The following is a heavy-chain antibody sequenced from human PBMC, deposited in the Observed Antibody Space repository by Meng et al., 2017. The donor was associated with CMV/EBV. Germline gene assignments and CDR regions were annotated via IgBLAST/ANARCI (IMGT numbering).Heavy chain of an antibody. J-gene: IGHJ4*02. V-gene: IGHV3-11*01. CDR1: GFIFSDYS. CDR2: ISSSGSII. D-gene: IGHD3-10*01. CDR3: ARDEVLLWFGEFRVQLDY. Sequence: GESLKISCAVSGFIFSDYSMSWIRQAPGKGLEWVSYISSSGSIIYYADSVKGRFTISRDNAKNSVYLQMNSLRAEDTAVYYCARDEVLLWFGEFRVQLDYWGQGTLVTVSS.